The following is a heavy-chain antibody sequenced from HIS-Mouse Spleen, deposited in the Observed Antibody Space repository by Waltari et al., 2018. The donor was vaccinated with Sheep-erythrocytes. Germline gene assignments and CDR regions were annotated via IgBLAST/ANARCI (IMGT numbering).Heavy chain of an antibody. CDR3: ARALANWGSSFDY. CDR1: GGSISSGDYY. D-gene: IGHD7-27*01. Sequence: QVQLQESGPGLVKPSQTLSLTCTVSGGSISSGDYYWSWIRQPPGKGLEWIGYIYYSGSTYYNPPLKSRVTISVDTSKNQFSLKLSSVTAADTAVYYCARALANWGSSFDYWGQGTLVTVSS. J-gene: IGHJ4*02. V-gene: IGHV4-30-4*01. CDR2: IYYSGST.